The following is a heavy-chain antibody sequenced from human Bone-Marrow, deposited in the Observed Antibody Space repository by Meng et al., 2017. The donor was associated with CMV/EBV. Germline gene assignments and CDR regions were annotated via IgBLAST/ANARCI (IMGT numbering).Heavy chain of an antibody. CDR2: INWNGGST. J-gene: IGHJ6*02. CDR1: GFTFDDYG. Sequence: GGSLRLSCAASGFTFDDYGMSWVRQAPGKGLEWVSGINWNGGSTGYADSVKGRFTISRDNAKNSLYLQMNSLRAEDTAVYYCAKVFTGYTLFGYGMDVWGQGTTVTVSS. CDR3: AKVFTGYTLFGYGMDV. V-gene: IGHV3-20*04. D-gene: IGHD1-1*01.